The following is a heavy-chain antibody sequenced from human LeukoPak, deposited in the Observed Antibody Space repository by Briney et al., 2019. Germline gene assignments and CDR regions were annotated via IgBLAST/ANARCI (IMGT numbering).Heavy chain of an antibody. CDR2: IWYDGSNK. V-gene: IGHV3-33*01. J-gene: IGHJ4*02. CDR1: GFTFSSYG. CDR3: ARDKAAAGTVLFDY. D-gene: IGHD6-13*01. Sequence: GGSLRLSCAASGFTFSSYGMHWVRQAPGKGLEWVAVIWYDGSNKYYADSVKGRLTISRDNSKNTLYLQMNSLRAEDTAVYYCARDKAAAGTVLFDYWGQGTLVTVSS.